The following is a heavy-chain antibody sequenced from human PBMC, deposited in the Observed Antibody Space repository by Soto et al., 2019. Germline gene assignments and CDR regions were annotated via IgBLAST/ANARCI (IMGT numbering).Heavy chain of an antibody. J-gene: IGHJ4*02. V-gene: IGHV1-69*13. CDR1: GGTFSSYA. D-gene: IGHD6-13*01. CDR2: IIPIFGTA. Sequence: SVKVSCKASGGTFSSYAISWVRQAPGQGLEWMGGIIPIFGTANYAQKFQGRVTITADESTSTAYMELSSLRSEDTAVYYCARVGPYIAAAGTDGYYFDYWGQGTLVTVSS. CDR3: ARVGPYIAAAGTDGYYFDY.